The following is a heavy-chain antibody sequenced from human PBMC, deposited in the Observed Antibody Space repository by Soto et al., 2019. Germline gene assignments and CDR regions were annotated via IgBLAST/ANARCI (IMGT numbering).Heavy chain of an antibody. CDR2: INHSGST. J-gene: IGHJ6*02. CDR3: ARGLAAPPRYYYYGMDV. D-gene: IGHD6-6*01. CDR1: GGSFSGYY. V-gene: IGHV4-34*01. Sequence: SETLSLTCAVYGGSFSGYYWSWIRQPPGKGLEWIGEINHSGSTNYNPSLKSRVTISVDTSKNQFSLKLSSVTAADTAVYYCARGLAAPPRYYYYGMDVWGQGTTVTVSS.